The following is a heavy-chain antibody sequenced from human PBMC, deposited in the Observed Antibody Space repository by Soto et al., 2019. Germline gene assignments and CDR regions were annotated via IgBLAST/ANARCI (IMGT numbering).Heavy chain of an antibody. CDR1: GFNLSHPW. CDR2: IKSKTDCGTA. Sequence: GGSLSLSCVASGFNLSHPWMTWVREDAGKGLEWVGRIKSKTDCGTADYGAPVKGRATISTDDSKNTLYFQMNSLKTEATAVYYCTTGIYYDILTGYHNVAYWGQGALVTVSS. V-gene: IGHV3-15*01. D-gene: IGHD3-9*01. J-gene: IGHJ4*02. CDR3: TTGIYYDILTGYHNVAY.